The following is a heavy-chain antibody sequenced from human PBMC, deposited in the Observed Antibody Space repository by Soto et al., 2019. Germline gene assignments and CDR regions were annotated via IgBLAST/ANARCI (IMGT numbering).Heavy chain of an antibody. J-gene: IGHJ4*02. CDR3: VKDDGGYPSTAPH. D-gene: IGHD3-22*01. Sequence: EVQLLESGGGLVQPGGSLRLSCATSGITISNYPMSWVRQAPGKGLDWGSGIGGRGDRTYYADSAKGRFTISKDISRNSLSLQLDSLGVEDTAVYFCVKDDGGYPSTAPHWGQGTLVTVSS. V-gene: IGHV3-23*01. CDR1: GITISNYP. CDR2: IGGRGDRT.